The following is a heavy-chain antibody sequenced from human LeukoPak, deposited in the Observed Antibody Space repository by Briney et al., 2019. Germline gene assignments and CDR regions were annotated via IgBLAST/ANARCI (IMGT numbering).Heavy chain of an antibody. CDR3: ASLPFSSGYYNWFEP. D-gene: IGHD3-3*01. Sequence: SETLSLTCAVSGYSFSSAYYWGWIRQSPGKGLEWIGIINRRGTTFYNPPLTSRVTLSVDTSKNQFSLKLTSVIAADTAVYYCASLPFSSGYYNWFEPWGQGTLVTVSS. J-gene: IGHJ5*02. V-gene: IGHV4-38-2*01. CDR2: INRRGTT. CDR1: GYSFSSAYY.